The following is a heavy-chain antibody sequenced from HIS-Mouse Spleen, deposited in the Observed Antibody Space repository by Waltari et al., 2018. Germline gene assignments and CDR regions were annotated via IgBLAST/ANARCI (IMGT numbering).Heavy chain of an antibody. Sequence: QVQLVESGGGVVQPGRSLRLSCASSGFTFSSYVMHWVRKAPGKGLEWVAVISYDGSNKYYADSVKGRFTISRDNSKNTLYLQMNSLRAEDTAVYYCARDRGGFRDAFDIWGQGTMVTVSS. CDR1: GFTFSSYV. CDR3: ARDRGGFRDAFDI. D-gene: IGHD3-16*01. V-gene: IGHV3-30*04. CDR2: ISYDGSNK. J-gene: IGHJ3*02.